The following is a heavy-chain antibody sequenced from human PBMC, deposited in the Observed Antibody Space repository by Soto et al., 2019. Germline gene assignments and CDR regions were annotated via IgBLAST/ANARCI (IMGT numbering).Heavy chain of an antibody. CDR2: ISSSGSTI. CDR1: GFTFSSYE. D-gene: IGHD3-22*01. CDR3: ARDIGRKDSSGYHSDY. J-gene: IGHJ4*02. Sequence: GESLKISCAASGFTFSSYEMNWVRQAPGKGLEWVSYISSSGSTIYYADSVKGRFTISRDNAKNSLYLQMNSLRAEDTAVYYCARDIGRKDSSGYHSDYWGQGTLVTVSS. V-gene: IGHV3-48*03.